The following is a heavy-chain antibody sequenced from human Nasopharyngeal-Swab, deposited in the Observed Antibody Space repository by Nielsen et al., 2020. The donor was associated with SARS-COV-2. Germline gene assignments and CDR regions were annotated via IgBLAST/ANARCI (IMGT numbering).Heavy chain of an antibody. V-gene: IGHV3-23*01. CDR1: GFTFTSYA. J-gene: IGHJ4*02. CDR3: AKDYGSGSYYSYNY. D-gene: IGHD3-10*01. CDR2: ISGSGGST. Sequence: GGSLRLSCAASGFTFTSYAMSWVRQAPGKGLEWVSAISGSGGSTSYADSVKGRFTISRDNSKNTLYLQMNSLRAEDTAVYYCAKDYGSGSYYSYNYWGQGTLVTVSS.